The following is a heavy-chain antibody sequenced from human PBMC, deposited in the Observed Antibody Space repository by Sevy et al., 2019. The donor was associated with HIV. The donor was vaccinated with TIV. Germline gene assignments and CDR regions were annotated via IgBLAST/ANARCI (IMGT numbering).Heavy chain of an antibody. Sequence: ASVKVSCKPSGGTFSNYGINWVRQAPGQGLEWMGGITPFFETSSYAEKFQGRLTITSDESTSTEHMELNSLTSEDTAIYECARANAGTTRGDYFDSWGQGTLVTVSS. CDR1: GGTFSNYG. J-gene: IGHJ4*02. CDR2: ITPFFETS. CDR3: ARANAGTTRGDYFDS. V-gene: IGHV1-69*13. D-gene: IGHD4-17*01.